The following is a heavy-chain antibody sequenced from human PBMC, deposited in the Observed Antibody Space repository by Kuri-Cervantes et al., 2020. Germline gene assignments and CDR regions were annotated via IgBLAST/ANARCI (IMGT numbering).Heavy chain of an antibody. J-gene: IGHJ4*02. CDR3: ARGGYYYDSRVDY. CDR1: GGSISSGSYY. D-gene: IGHD3-22*01. V-gene: IGHV4-61*02. CDR2: IYTSGST. Sequence: SETLSLTCTVSGGSISSGSYYWSWIRQPAGKGLEWIGRIYTSGSTNYNPSLKSRVTISVDTSKNLFSLKLSSVTAADTAVYYCARGGYYYDSRVDYWGQGTLVTVSS.